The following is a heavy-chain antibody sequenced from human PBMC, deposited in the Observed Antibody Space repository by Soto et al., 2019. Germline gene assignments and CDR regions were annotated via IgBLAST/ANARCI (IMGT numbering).Heavy chain of an antibody. Sequence: QLQLQESGPGLVKPSETLSLTCTVSGGSISSSSYYWGWIRQPPGKGLEWIGSIYYSGSTYYNPSLKSRVTISVDTSKNQFSLKLSSVTAADTAVYYCARLPSLRSYYYGMDVWGQGTTLTVSS. CDR1: GGSISSSSYY. CDR2: IYYSGST. J-gene: IGHJ6*02. D-gene: IGHD5-12*01. CDR3: ARLPSLRSYYYGMDV. V-gene: IGHV4-39*01.